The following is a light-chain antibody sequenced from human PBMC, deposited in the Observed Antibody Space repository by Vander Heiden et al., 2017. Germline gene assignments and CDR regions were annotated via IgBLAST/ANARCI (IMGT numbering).Light chain of an antibody. V-gene: IGKV3-11*01. CDR1: QSVSIY. Sequence: VLTQSPATLSLSPGERATLSCRASQSVSIYLAWFQQKPGQAPRLLVYDATNRATGIPARFSGSGSGTDFTLTISSLEPEDFAVYYCQQRSIWPPITFGQGTRLE. J-gene: IGKJ5*01. CDR2: DAT. CDR3: QQRSIWPPIT.